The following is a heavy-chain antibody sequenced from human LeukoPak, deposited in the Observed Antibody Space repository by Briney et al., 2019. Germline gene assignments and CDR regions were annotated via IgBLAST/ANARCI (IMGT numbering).Heavy chain of an antibody. Sequence: SETLSLTCTVSGGSISSYYWSWLRQPPGKGLEWIGYIYYSGSTNYNPSLKSRVTISVDTSKNQFSLKLSSVTAADTAVYYCARVAQWLAIGPFDYWGQGTLVTVSS. V-gene: IGHV4-59*01. CDR3: ARVAQWLAIGPFDY. CDR1: GGSISSYY. D-gene: IGHD6-19*01. CDR2: IYYSGST. J-gene: IGHJ4*02.